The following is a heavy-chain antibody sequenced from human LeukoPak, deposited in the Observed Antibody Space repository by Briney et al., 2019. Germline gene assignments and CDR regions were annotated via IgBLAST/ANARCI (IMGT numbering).Heavy chain of an antibody. CDR2: IYYSGST. CDR3: AAGPYSSGISLDN. CDR1: GGSISSGGYY. J-gene: IGHJ4*02. Sequence: TLSLTCTVSGGSISSGGYYWSWIRQHPGKGLEWIGYIYYSGSTYYNPSLKSRVTISVDTSKNQFSLKLSSVTAADTAVYYCAAGPYSSGISLDNWGQGTLVTVSS. D-gene: IGHD6-19*01. V-gene: IGHV4-31*03.